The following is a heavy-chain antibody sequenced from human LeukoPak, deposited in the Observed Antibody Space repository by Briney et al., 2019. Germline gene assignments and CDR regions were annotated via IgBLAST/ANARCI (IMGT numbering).Heavy chain of an antibody. CDR2: IWYDGSNK. V-gene: IGHV3-33*06. Sequence: GGSLRLSCAASGFTFSHHAMHWVRQAPGKGLEWVAVIWYDGSNKYYADSVKGRSTISRDNSNNTLYLQLNSLRADDTAVYYCAKVTDSSGYFPSDYWGQGTLVTVSS. D-gene: IGHD3-22*01. CDR3: AKVTDSSGYFPSDY. J-gene: IGHJ4*02. CDR1: GFTFSHHA.